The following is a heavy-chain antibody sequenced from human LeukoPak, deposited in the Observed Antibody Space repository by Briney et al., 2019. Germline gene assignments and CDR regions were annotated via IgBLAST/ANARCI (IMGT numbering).Heavy chain of an antibody. CDR1: GYTFIDYY. CDR3: ARDGGFDY. J-gene: IGHJ4*02. CDR2: INPGSGGT. Sequence: ASVKVSCKASGYTFIDYYIHWVRQAPGQGLEWMGWINPGSGGTKSARKFQGRVTMTRDTPITTAYMELSTLTSDDTALYYCARDGGFDYWGQGTPVTVSS. D-gene: IGHD3-3*01. V-gene: IGHV1-2*02.